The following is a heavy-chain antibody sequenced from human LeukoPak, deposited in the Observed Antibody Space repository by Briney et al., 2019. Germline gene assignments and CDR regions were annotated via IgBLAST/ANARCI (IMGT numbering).Heavy chain of an antibody. CDR2: ISSRSCTI. D-gene: IGHD3-22*01. Sequence: GGSLRLSCAASGFTFSSYSMNWVRRAPGKGLEWVSYISSRSCTIYYADSVKGRFTISRDNSQNTLYLQMNRLRDEDTAVYYCAKDRVTMIVVVMNYYGMDVWGQGTTVTVSS. J-gene: IGHJ6*02. CDR1: GFTFSSYS. V-gene: IGHV3-48*02. CDR3: AKDRVTMIVVVMNYYGMDV.